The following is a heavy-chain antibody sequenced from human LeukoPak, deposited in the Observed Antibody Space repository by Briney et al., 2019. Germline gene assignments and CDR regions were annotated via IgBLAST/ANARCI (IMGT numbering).Heavy chain of an antibody. CDR1: GYTFTSYG. V-gene: IGHV1-69*13. J-gene: IGHJ5*02. CDR2: IIPIFGTA. Sequence: ASVKVSCKASGYTFTSYGISWVRQAPGQGLEWMGGIIPIFGTANYAQKFQGRVTITADESTSTAYMELSSLRSEDTAVYYCARTSLDTAMVFWFDPWGQGTLVTVSS. CDR3: ARTSLDTAMVFWFDP. D-gene: IGHD5-18*01.